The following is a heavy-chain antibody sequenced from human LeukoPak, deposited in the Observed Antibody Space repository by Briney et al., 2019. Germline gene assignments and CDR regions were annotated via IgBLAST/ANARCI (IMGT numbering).Heavy chain of an antibody. Sequence: GGSLRLSCAASEFSFSNFAMYWVRQAPGKGLEWLAVISYDGSIRYYADSVKGRFTISRDNSNNTVHLQMNSLRAEDTAVYYCARDDLSPMVRGVITSWGQGTLVTVSS. V-gene: IGHV3-30-3*01. CDR2: ISYDGSIR. D-gene: IGHD3-10*01. CDR1: EFSFSNFA. J-gene: IGHJ5*02. CDR3: ARDDLSPMVRGVITS.